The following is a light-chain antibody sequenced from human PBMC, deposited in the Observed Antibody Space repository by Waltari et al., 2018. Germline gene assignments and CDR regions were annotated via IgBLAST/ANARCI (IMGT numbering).Light chain of an antibody. Sequence: QSALTQPHSAPGSPGQSVTTSSTRTSTDVGGYNSFSWYQQHPAKAPKLMFYEVTKRPSGVPDRFSGSKSGNTASLIVSGLQAEDEADYHCSSYVDSDNLVFGGGTKLTVL. V-gene: IGLV2-8*01. CDR1: STDVGGYNS. J-gene: IGLJ3*02. CDR2: EVT. CDR3: SSYVDSDNLV.